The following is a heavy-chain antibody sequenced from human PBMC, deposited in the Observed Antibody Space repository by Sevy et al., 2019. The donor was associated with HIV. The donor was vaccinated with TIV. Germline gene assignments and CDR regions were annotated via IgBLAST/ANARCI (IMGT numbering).Heavy chain of an antibody. J-gene: IGHJ4*02. CDR1: GGTFSTYA. CDR3: TKDLMEATMGFDH. CDR2: IIPILGTT. V-gene: IGHV1-69*13. Sequence: ASAKVSCKASGGTFSTYAFNWVRQAPGQGLEWVGGIIPILGTTNYAQKLQGRVSIIADESTGTAYMTLSRLTSEDTAVYYCTKDLMEATMGFDHWGQGALVTVSS. D-gene: IGHD2-8*01.